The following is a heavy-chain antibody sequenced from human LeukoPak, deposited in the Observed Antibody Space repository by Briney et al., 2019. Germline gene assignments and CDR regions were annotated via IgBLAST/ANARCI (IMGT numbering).Heavy chain of an antibody. CDR1: GFTFSSYA. D-gene: IGHD6-6*01. CDR2: ISYDGSNK. CDR3: ARDPWGGIYSSSSWPDY. J-gene: IGHJ4*02. V-gene: IGHV3-30-3*01. Sequence: PGGSLRLSCAASGFTFSSYAMHWVRQAPGKGLEWVAVISYDGSNKYYADSVKGRFTISRDNSKNTLYLQMNSLRAEDTAVYYYARDPWGGIYSSSSWPDYWGQGTLVTVSS.